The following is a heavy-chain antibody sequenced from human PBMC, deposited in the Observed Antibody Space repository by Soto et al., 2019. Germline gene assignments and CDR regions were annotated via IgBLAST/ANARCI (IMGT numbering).Heavy chain of an antibody. CDR3: VRASGAKLSSS. CDR2: IVPIYRTA. CDR1: GGTFSSYR. D-gene: IGHD6-13*01. V-gene: IGHV1-69*01. J-gene: IGHJ4*02. Sequence: QVQLVQSGAEVKKPGSSVKVSCKASGGTFSSYRINWVRQAPGQGLEWVGGIVPIYRTADYAQKFQGRGTIAAVESARTSCMELRSLKAQDTAVYYCVRASGAKLSSSWGQGTLVTVSS.